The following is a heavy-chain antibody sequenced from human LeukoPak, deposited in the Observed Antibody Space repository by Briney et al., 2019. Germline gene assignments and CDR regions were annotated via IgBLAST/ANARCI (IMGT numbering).Heavy chain of an antibody. V-gene: IGHV1-69*06. J-gene: IGHJ4*02. CDR3: GGMGNSDFDY. Sequence: ASVKVSCKASGGTFSSYAISWVRQAPGQGLEWKGGIFPNFGTANYAQKFQDRVTITAENSSRTDYIQLSRPRTDDNTADYCGGMGNSDFDYWGQGTLVTVSS. D-gene: IGHD4-23*01. CDR2: IFPNFGTA. CDR1: GGTFSSYA.